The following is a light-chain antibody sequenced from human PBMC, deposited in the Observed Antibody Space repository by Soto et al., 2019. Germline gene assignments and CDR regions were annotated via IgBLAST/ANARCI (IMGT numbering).Light chain of an antibody. J-gene: IGKJ2*01. CDR1: QRITTY. V-gene: IGKV1-39*01. CDR2: TSG. Sequence: IHMTQSPSSLSASVGDRVTITCRASQRITTYLNWYQQKPGEAPKLLISTSGTLQRGVPSRFSGSGSGTDFTLTITSLQPADFATYFCQQTYSTPYTLGQGTQLEFK. CDR3: QQTYSTPYT.